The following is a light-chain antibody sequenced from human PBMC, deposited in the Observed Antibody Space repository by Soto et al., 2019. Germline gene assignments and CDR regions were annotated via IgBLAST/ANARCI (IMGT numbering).Light chain of an antibody. V-gene: IGLV1-44*01. CDR3: SAWDDTLIGPV. CDR1: GSNIGSHP. J-gene: IGLJ3*02. CDR2: NSR. Sequence: QSVLTQPPSVSGTPGQRVTISCSGSGSNIGSHPVNWYQQLPGTAPKLLIYNSRQRPSGVPDRFSGSKSGTSASLAISGLHSEDEADYYCSAWDDTLIGPVFGGETKLTVL.